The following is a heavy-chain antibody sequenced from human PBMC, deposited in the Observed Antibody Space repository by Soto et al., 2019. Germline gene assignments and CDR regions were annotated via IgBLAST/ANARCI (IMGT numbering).Heavy chain of an antibody. CDR2: ISSSSSTI. Sequence: GGSLRLSCAASGFTFSRYGMNWVRQAPGKGLEWVAYISSSSSTIYYADSVKGRFTISRDNAKNSLYLQMNSLRDEDTAVYYCAREAIAVLNWLDPWGQGTLVTVSS. CDR3: AREAIAVLNWLDP. D-gene: IGHD6-19*01. J-gene: IGHJ5*02. CDR1: GFTFSRYG. V-gene: IGHV3-48*02.